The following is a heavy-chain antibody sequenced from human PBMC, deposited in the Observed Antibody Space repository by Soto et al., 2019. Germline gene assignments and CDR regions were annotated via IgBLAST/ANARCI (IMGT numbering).Heavy chain of an antibody. CDR2: ISTSTDYI. CDR3: ARGVSDYYDSSGYMDY. V-gene: IGHV3-21*01. CDR1: GFTFSRYS. D-gene: IGHD3-22*01. J-gene: IGHJ4*02. Sequence: GGSLRLSCAASGFTFSRYSMNWVRQAPGKGLEWVSYISTSTDYIYYADSVRGRFTISRDNAKNSLYLQMNSLRAEDTAVYYCARGVSDYYDSSGYMDYWGQGTLVTVSS.